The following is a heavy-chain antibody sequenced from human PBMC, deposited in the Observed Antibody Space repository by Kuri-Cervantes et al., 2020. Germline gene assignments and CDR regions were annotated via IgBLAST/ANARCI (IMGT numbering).Heavy chain of an antibody. V-gene: IGHV3-30*19. CDR1: GFIFRKNT. CDR2: ISYDGSNK. D-gene: IGHD5-18*01. CDR3: AREDTRRTLDS. Sequence: GGSLRLSCAGSGFIFRKNTMHWVRQAPGKGLEWVAVISYDGSNKYYADSVKGRFTIYRDNLENTLNLQMNSLRAEDAAVYYCAREDTRRTLDSWGQGTLVTVSS. J-gene: IGHJ4*02.